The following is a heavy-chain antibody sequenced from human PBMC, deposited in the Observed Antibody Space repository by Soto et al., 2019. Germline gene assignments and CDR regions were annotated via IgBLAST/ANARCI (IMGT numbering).Heavy chain of an antibody. CDR3: ARIVLEYYDILTGYPRNGWFDP. D-gene: IGHD3-9*01. CDR2: ISAYNGNT. V-gene: IGHV1-18*01. J-gene: IGHJ5*02. CDR1: GYTFTSYG. Sequence: ASVNVSCKASGYTFTSYGISWVRQAPGQGLEWMGWISAYNGNTNYAQKLQGRVTMTTDTSTSTAYMELRSLRSDDTAVYYCARIVLEYYDILTGYPRNGWFDPWGQGTLVTVSS.